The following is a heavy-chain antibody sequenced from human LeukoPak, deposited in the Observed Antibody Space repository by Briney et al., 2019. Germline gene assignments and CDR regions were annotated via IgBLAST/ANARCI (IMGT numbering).Heavy chain of an antibody. J-gene: IGHJ4*02. CDR1: GGSISNYY. CDR2: IYYSGTT. CDR3: ARSDTNAWYDY. Sequence: SETLSLTCTLSGGSISNYYWSWMRQSLGKGLEWIGYIYYSGTTNYNPSLKSRMSLSVDTSKNQFSLKLASVTAADTAVYYCARSDTNAWYDYWGPGTLVTVSS. V-gene: IGHV4-59*01. D-gene: IGHD6-13*01.